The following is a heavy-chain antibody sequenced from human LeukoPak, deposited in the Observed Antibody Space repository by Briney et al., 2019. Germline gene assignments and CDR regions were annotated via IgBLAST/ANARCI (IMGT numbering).Heavy chain of an antibody. D-gene: IGHD5-18*01. V-gene: IGHV3-23*01. CDR3: VKGSTAMVTYYFDY. CDR2: ISGSGGTT. CDR1: GFTFSNYA. Sequence: PGGSLRLSCVASGFTFSNYAMSWVRQAPGKGLEWVSGISGSGGTTYYADCAKGRFTITRDNSKNTLYLRRSSLRVEDTAIYYCVKGSTAMVTYYFDYWGQGTLVTVSS. J-gene: IGHJ4*02.